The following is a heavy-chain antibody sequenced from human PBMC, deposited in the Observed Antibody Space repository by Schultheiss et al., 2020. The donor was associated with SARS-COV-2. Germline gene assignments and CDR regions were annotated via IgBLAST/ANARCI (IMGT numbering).Heavy chain of an antibody. D-gene: IGHD6-19*01. V-gene: IGHV4-61*05. CDR2: IHSTGNT. Sequence: SETLSLTCTVSGGSISSSSYYWGWIRQPPGRGLEWIGYIHSTGNTDYNPSLESRVTISVDTSQNQFSLKLTSVTAADAAVYYCARLYTSGPEFYFDYWGQGTLVTVSS. CDR1: GGSISSSSYY. J-gene: IGHJ4*02. CDR3: ARLYTSGPEFYFDY.